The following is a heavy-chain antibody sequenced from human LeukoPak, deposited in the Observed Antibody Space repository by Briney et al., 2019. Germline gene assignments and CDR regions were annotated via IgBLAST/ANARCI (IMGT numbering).Heavy chain of an antibody. J-gene: IGHJ4*02. D-gene: IGHD3-22*01. CDR1: GFTFSDYA. CDR3: AKVNYYDATGSYFYFDY. V-gene: IGHV3-23*01. CDR2: IGGGAGYT. Sequence: PGGSLRLCCAASGFTFSDYAMSWVRQAPGKGLEWVSTIGGGAGYTFYTDSVKGRFTISRDKFKNTLYLQMNSLRAEDTAVYFCAKVNYYDATGSYFYFDYWGQGTLVTVSS.